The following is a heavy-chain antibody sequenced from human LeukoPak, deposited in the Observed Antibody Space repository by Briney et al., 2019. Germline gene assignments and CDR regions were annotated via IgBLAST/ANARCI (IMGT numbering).Heavy chain of an antibody. CDR2: ISGSGGST. CDR3: AKAVDLATISVDI. D-gene: IGHD5-24*01. CDR1: GFTFNNYA. J-gene: IGHJ3*02. Sequence: GGSLRLSCAASGFTFNNYAMSWVRQAPGKGLEWVSAISGSGGSTYYADSVKGRFTISRDISKNTLYLVMNSLRVDDTAVYYCAKAVDLATISVDIWGQGTMVTVSS. V-gene: IGHV3-23*01.